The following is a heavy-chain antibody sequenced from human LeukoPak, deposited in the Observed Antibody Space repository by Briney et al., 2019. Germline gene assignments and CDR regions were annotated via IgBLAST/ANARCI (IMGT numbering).Heavy chain of an antibody. J-gene: IGHJ4*02. CDR2: ISGSGGST. CDR3: AKVRDIVVVVATKELDY. CDR1: GFTFSSYA. V-gene: IGHV3-23*01. D-gene: IGHD2-15*01. Sequence: PGGSLRLSCAASGFTFSSYAMSWVRQAPGKGLEWVSAISGSGGSTYYADSVKGRFTISGDNSKNTLYLQMNSLRAEDTAVYYCAKVRDIVVVVATKELDYWGQGTLVTVSS.